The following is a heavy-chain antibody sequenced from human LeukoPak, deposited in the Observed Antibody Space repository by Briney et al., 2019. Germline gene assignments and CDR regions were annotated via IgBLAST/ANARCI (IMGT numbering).Heavy chain of an antibody. CDR3: ARHEAGGGSYSPLPY. CDR1: GGSISSSSYY. J-gene: IGHJ4*02. CDR2: IYYSGST. D-gene: IGHD1-26*01. Sequence: SETLSLTCTVSGGSISSSSYYWGWIRQPPGKGLEWIGSIYYSGSTYYNPSLKSRVTISVDTSKNQFSLKLSSVTAADTAVYCCARHEAGGGSYSPLPYWGQGTLVTVSS. V-gene: IGHV4-39*01.